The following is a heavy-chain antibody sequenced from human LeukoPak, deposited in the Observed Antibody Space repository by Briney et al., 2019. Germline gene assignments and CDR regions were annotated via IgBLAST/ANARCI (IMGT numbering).Heavy chain of an antibody. D-gene: IGHD3-10*01. CDR2: ISAFNGNT. V-gene: IGHV1-18*01. CDR1: GGTFSSYA. J-gene: IGHJ3*02. Sequence: ASVKVSCKASGGTFSSYAISWVRQAPGQGLEWMGWISAFNGNTNYVQKLQGRVTMTTDSSTSTAYTELRSLRSDDTAVYYCARTQSITMVRGVIVGDDAFDIWGQGTMVTVSS. CDR3: ARTQSITMVRGVIVGDDAFDI.